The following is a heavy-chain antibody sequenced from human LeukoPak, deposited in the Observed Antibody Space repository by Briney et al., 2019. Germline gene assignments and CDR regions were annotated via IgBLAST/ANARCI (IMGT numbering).Heavy chain of an antibody. V-gene: IGHV3-33*03. Sequence: PGGSLRLSCAASGFSFSSYAMHWVRQAPGKGLEWVAVIWYDGGDKYYADSVKGRFTISRDNAKNSLYLQMSNLRAEDTAVYFCARGGGLDVWGQGATVTVSS. D-gene: IGHD3-16*01. CDR1: GFSFSSYA. CDR2: IWYDGGDK. CDR3: ARGGGLDV. J-gene: IGHJ6*02.